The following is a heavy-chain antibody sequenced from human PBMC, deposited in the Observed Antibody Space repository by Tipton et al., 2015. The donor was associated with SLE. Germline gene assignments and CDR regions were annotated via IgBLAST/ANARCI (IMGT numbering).Heavy chain of an antibody. J-gene: IGHJ4*02. CDR3: ARSIVATTDFDY. V-gene: IGHV1-18*01. Sequence: QSGAEVKKPGASVKVSCKASGYTFTNYGINWVRQAPGQGFEWMGWISGYNGDANYAQEFQGRVTMTTDTSTSTAYMELRSLRSDDTAVYHCARSIVATTDFDYWGQGTLVTVSS. CDR2: ISGYNGDA. D-gene: IGHD5-12*01. CDR1: GYTFTNYG.